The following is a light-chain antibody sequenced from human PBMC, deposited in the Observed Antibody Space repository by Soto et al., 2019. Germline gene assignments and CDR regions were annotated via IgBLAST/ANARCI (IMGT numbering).Light chain of an antibody. CDR1: QSVTGTN. CDR2: DAV. Sequence: EIVLTQPPGTLSLSPGEGATLSCRASQSVTGTNLAWYQQRPGQAPRLLIYDAVRRATGIPDRFSGSGSGTDFTLTISRLEPEDFAVYYCHQYGSSLGTFGQGTKVEI. J-gene: IGKJ2*01. CDR3: HQYGSSLGT. V-gene: IGKV3-20*01.